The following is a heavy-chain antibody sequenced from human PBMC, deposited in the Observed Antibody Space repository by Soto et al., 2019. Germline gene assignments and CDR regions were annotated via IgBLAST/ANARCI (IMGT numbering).Heavy chain of an antibody. CDR2: IYYSRGT. D-gene: IGHD6-13*01. V-gene: IGHV4-39*07. CDR3: ARYSAASGTYYFDY. CDR1: GGSISSSGYY. Sequence: SETLSLTCTVSGGSISSSGYYWGWIRQPPGKGLEWIGTIYYSRGTNYNPSLRSRVTMSLDKSKNQLSLILYSVTAADTGVYYCARYSAASGTYYFDYWGQGTLVTVSS. J-gene: IGHJ4*01.